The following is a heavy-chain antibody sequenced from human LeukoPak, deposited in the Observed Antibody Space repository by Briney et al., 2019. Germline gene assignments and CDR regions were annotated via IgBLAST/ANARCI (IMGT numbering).Heavy chain of an antibody. V-gene: IGHV4-4*07. CDR3: ARESRRSYCNEY. CDR2: TFSSGST. Sequence: SETLSLTCTVSGGSISNYYWSWIRQPAGKGLEWIGRTFSSGSTNYNPSLKSRVTMSVDTSKNQFSLKLSSVTAADTAEYFCARESRRSYCNEYWGQGTLVTVSS. J-gene: IGHJ4*02. CDR1: GGSISNYY. D-gene: IGHD2-2*01.